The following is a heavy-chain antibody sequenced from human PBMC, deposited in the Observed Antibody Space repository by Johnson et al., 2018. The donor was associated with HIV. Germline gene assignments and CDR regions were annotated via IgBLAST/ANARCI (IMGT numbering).Heavy chain of an antibody. J-gene: IGHJ3*02. CDR1: GFTVSRDY. CDR3: ARDKDYGGNHDAFDI. Sequence: VQLVESGGGLVQPGGSLRISCAGSGFTVSRDYMTWVRQAPGKGLEWVSIIYRGGATYYAASVQGRFTISRDNSKNTLYLQMESLRADDTALYYCARDKDYGGNHDAFDIWGQGTMVTVSS. V-gene: IGHV3-66*01. CDR2: IYRGGAT. D-gene: IGHD4-23*01.